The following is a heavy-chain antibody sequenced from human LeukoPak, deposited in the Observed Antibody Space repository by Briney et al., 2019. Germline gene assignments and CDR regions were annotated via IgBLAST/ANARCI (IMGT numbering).Heavy chain of an antibody. Sequence: SETLSLTCAVSGGSITNYYWIWIRQPPGKGLEWIGYIYYNGSTNYNPSLKSRVALSVDTSKNQFSLKVNSVTPTDAAVYFCARVSPTGGLAYWGQGALVTVSS. CDR3: ARVSPTGGLAY. J-gene: IGHJ4*02. D-gene: IGHD1-1*01. CDR2: IYYNGST. CDR1: GGSITNYY. V-gene: IGHV4-59*01.